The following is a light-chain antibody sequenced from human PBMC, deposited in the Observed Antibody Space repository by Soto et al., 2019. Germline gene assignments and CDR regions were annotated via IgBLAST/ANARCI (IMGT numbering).Light chain of an antibody. Sequence: QSALTQPASVSGSPGQSITISCTGTNSDVGGYNYVSWYQQHPGKAPKVMIYEVSNRPSGVSNRYSGYKSGNTPSLTISGLQAEDGADYYCSSYTSSSTWVFGGGTKLTVL. J-gene: IGLJ3*02. CDR1: NSDVGGYNY. V-gene: IGLV2-14*01. CDR2: EVS. CDR3: SSYTSSSTWV.